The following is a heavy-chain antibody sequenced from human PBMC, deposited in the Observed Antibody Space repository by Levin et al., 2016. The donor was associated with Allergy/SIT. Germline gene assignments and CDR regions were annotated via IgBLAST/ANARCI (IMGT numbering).Heavy chain of an antibody. D-gene: IGHD3-10*01. Sequence: GESLKISCAASGFTFNNYWMTWVRQAPGKGLEWVASIKEDGSEQMYVDSVKGRFTISRDNAKKSLSLQMNSLRAEDTAVYYCASMWFGDSKGFDPWGQGTLVTVSS. V-gene: IGHV3-7*03. J-gene: IGHJ5*02. CDR1: GFTFNNYW. CDR2: IKEDGSEQ. CDR3: ASMWFGDSKGFDP.